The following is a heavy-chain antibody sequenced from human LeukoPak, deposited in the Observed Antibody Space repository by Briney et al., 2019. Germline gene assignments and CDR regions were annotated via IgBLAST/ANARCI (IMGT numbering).Heavy chain of an antibody. CDR2: IRYYGSNK. V-gene: IGHV3-30*02. J-gene: IGHJ4*02. D-gene: IGHD1-26*01. CDR3: AKDTWRWERGFDY. Sequence: TGGSLRLSCAASGFTFSSYGMHWVRQAPGKGLEWVAFIRYYGSNKYYTDSVKGRFTISRDNSKNTLYLQMNSLRAEDTAVYYCAKDTWRWERGFDYWGQGTLVTVSS. CDR1: GFTFSSYG.